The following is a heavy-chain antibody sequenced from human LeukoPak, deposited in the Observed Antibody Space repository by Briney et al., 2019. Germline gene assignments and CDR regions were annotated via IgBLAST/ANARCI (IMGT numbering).Heavy chain of an antibody. Sequence: ASVTVSFKASGYTFTSYYMHWVRQAPGQGLEWMGLINPSGGSTSYAQKFQGRVTMTRDTSTSTVYMELSSLRSEDTAVYYCARDPLMGDTFFDYWGQGTLVTVSS. D-gene: IGHD1-26*01. CDR3: ARDPLMGDTFFDY. V-gene: IGHV1-46*01. CDR1: GYTFTSYY. CDR2: INPSGGST. J-gene: IGHJ4*02.